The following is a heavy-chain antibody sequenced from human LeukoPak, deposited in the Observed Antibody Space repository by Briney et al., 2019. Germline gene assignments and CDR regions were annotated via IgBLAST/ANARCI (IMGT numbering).Heavy chain of an antibody. CDR1: GFTFSDYE. Sequence: GGSLRLSCAASGFTFSDYEMNWVRQAPGKGLEWVSYISSNGGNIYYADSVRGRFAISRDNAKSSLYLQMSSLRAEDTAVYYCAKDQIGWAPGYVSGPLDQWGQGTLVTVSS. D-gene: IGHD6-19*01. CDR3: AKDQIGWAPGYVSGPLDQ. J-gene: IGHJ4*02. CDR2: ISSNGGNI. V-gene: IGHV3-48*03.